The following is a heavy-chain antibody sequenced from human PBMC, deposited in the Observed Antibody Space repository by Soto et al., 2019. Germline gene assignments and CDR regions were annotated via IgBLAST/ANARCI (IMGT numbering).Heavy chain of an antibody. Sequence: GGSLRLSCSASGFTFSSYAMHWGRQAPGKGLEYVSAISSNGGSTYYADSVKGRFTISRDNSKTTLYLQMSSLRAEDTAVYYCAKVSVMLGYCSSTSCYYFDYWGQGTLVTVSS. CDR3: AKVSVMLGYCSSTSCYYFDY. V-gene: IGHV3-64D*06. CDR1: GFTFSSYA. D-gene: IGHD2-2*01. CDR2: ISSNGGST. J-gene: IGHJ4*02.